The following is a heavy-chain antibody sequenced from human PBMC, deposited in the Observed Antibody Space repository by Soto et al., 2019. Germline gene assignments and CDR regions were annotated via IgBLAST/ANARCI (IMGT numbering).Heavy chain of an antibody. CDR2: INAGNGNT. J-gene: IGHJ6*02. Sequence: QVPLVQSGAEVKKPGASVKVSCKASGYTFTSYAMHWVRQAPGQRLEWMGWINAGNGNTKYSQKFQGRVTITRDTAASTAYMELSSLRSEDTAVYYCARVVNYDILTGYYSYYYYGMDVWGQGTTVTVSS. D-gene: IGHD3-9*01. CDR3: ARVVNYDILTGYYSYYYYGMDV. V-gene: IGHV1-3*01. CDR1: GYTFTSYA.